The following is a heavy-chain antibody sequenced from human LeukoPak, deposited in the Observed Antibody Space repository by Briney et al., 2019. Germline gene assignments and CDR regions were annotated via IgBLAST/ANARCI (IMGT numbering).Heavy chain of an antibody. V-gene: IGHV4-39*01. D-gene: IGHD1-1*01. CDR3: ARMGLGYIDY. CDR1: GGSISSSSYY. Sequence: SETLSLTCTVSGGSISSSSYYWGWIRQPPGKGLEWIVSIYYSGSTYYNPSLKSRVTISVHRSKNLFSLKLRSVTAADSAVYYCARMGLGYIDYWGRGTLVTVSS. J-gene: IGHJ4*02. CDR2: IYYSGST.